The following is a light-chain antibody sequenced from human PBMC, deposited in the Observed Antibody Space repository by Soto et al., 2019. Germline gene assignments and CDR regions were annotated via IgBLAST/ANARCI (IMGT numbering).Light chain of an antibody. V-gene: IGKV3-11*01. Sequence: EIVLAQSPVTLSLSPGERATLSCRASQSVSSSLAWYQQKPGQPPRLLIYDASTRATGIPARFSGSGSGTDFTLTIISLEPEDFAVYYCQQRSNWPRTFGQGTKLEIK. J-gene: IGKJ2*01. CDR1: QSVSSS. CDR2: DAS. CDR3: QQRSNWPRT.